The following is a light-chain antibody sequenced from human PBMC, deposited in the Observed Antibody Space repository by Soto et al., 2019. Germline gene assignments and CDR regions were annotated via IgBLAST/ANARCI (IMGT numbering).Light chain of an antibody. Sequence: EIVMTQSPATLSVSPGERATLSCRASQSVSSNFAWYQQKPGQAPRLLIYGASTRATGIPARFSGSGSGTDFTLTISSLQSKDFAVYYCQQYNNWPRTFGQGTKVEIK. CDR1: QSVSSN. CDR3: QQYNNWPRT. CDR2: GAS. J-gene: IGKJ1*01. V-gene: IGKV3D-15*01.